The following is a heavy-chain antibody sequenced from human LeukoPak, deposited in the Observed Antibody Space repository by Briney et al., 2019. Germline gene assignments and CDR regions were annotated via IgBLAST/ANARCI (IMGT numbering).Heavy chain of an antibody. J-gene: IGHJ4*02. V-gene: IGHV1-69*13. Sequence: PVASVKVSCKASGGTFSSYAISWVRQAPGQGLEWMGGIIPIFGTANYAQKFQGRVTITADESTSTAYMELSSLRSEDTAVYYCAFGLARRIAARPGYFDYWGQGTPVTVSS. D-gene: IGHD6-6*01. CDR3: AFGLARRIAARPGYFDY. CDR2: IIPIFGTA. CDR1: GGTFSSYA.